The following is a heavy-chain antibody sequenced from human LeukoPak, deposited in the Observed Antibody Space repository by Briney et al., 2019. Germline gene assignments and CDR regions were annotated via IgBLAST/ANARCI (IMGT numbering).Heavy chain of an antibody. D-gene: IGHD2-8*01. CDR3: AKSAGHCSNGICFADYYMDV. Sequence: ASVKVSCKASGYTFTGYYMHWVRQAPGQGLEWMGWINPNSGDTNYAQKFQGRVTMTRDTSVSTAYMDLSSVTSDDTAVYFCAKSAGHCSNGICFADYYMDVWGRGTTVTVSS. J-gene: IGHJ6*03. CDR2: INPNSGDT. CDR1: GYTFTGYY. V-gene: IGHV1-2*02.